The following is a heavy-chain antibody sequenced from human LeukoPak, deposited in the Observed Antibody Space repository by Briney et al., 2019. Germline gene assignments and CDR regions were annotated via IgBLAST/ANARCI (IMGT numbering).Heavy chain of an antibody. Sequence: SETLSLTCAVSGYSISSGYYWGWIRQPPGKGLEWIGSIYHSGSTYYNASLKSRVTISVDTSKNQFSLKLSSVSAADTAVYYCAITYYDFWSGYFGAFDIWGQGTMVTVSS. CDR2: IYHSGST. D-gene: IGHD3-3*01. CDR3: AITYYDFWSGYFGAFDI. V-gene: IGHV4-38-2*01. CDR1: GYSISSGYY. J-gene: IGHJ3*02.